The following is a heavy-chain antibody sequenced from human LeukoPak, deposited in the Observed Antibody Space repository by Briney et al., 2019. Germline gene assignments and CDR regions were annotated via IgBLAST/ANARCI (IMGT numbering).Heavy chain of an antibody. CDR1: GFTLSSHG. J-gene: IGHJ4*02. CDR2: ISNDGSNK. CDR3: ARGDSSGWYYFDY. Sequence: GGSLRLSCAASGFTLSSHGMHWVRQAPGKGRGWVAVISNDGSNKYYADSVKGRFTISRDNAKNSLYLQMNSLRAEDTAVYYCARGDSSGWYYFDYWGQGTLVTVSS. D-gene: IGHD6-19*01. V-gene: IGHV3-30*03.